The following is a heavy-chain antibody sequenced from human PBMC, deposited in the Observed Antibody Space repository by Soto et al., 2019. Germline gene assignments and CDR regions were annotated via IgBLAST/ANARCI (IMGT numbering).Heavy chain of an antibody. CDR1: GLAFSSYA. J-gene: IGHJ3*02. CDR3: ARDRGLDMVLRRGFDM. D-gene: IGHD3-3*01. Sequence: PVGSLRLSCAVSGLAFSSYAMHWVRRAPGKGLEWVAVISYDGRNSGHADSVKGRFAISRDNSKNTLHLQMDSLGVDDTALYYFARDRGLDMVLRRGFDMCGQGTMVTVSS. CDR2: ISYDGRNS. V-gene: IGHV3-30*09.